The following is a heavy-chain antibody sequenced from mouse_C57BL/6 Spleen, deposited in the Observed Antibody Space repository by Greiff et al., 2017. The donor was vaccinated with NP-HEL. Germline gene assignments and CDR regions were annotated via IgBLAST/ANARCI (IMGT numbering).Heavy chain of an antibody. CDR1: GYTFTSYW. J-gene: IGHJ2*01. CDR3: ARRYSNYGDYFDY. CDR2: IDPSDSYT. V-gene: IGHV1-69*01. Sequence: QVQLQQPGAELVMPGASVKLSCKASGYTFTSYWMHWVKQRPGQGLEWIGEIDPSDSYTNYNQKFKGKSTLTVDKSSSTAYMQLSSLTSEDSAVYYCARRYSNYGDYFDYWGKGTTLTVSS. D-gene: IGHD2-5*01.